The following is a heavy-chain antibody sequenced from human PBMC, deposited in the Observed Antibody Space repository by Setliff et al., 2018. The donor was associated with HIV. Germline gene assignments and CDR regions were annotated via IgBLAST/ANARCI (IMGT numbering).Heavy chain of an antibody. D-gene: IGHD3-16*02. J-gene: IGHJ4*02. CDR1: GYIFLGYD. V-gene: IGHV1-18*04. CDR3: VRDGIIRTTRVFDY. Sequence: ASVKVSCKASGYIFLGYDISWVRQAPGQGLEWMGWIDVNKGNTNYAEEFQGRVTLTTDTSTNTAYMEVRSLTSDDTAVYYCVRDGIIRTTRVFDYWGQGTLVTVSS. CDR2: IDVNKGNT.